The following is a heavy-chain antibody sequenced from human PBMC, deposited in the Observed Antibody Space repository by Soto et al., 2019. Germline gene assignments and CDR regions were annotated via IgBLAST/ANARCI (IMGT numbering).Heavy chain of an antibody. Sequence: QVQLQQWGAGLLKPSETLSLTCAVYGGSFSGYYWSWIRQPPGKGLEWIGEINHSGSTNYNPSLKSRVTISVDTSKNQFSLKLSSVTAADTAVYYCARVCRRGYSYGRKGYYYYDMDVWGQGTTVTVSS. CDR1: GGSFSGYY. V-gene: IGHV4-34*01. J-gene: IGHJ6*02. CDR2: INHSGST. CDR3: ARVCRRGYSYGRKGYYYYDMDV. D-gene: IGHD5-18*01.